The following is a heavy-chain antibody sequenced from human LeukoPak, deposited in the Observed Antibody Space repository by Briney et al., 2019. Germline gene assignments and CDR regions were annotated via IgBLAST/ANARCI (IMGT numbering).Heavy chain of an antibody. V-gene: IGHV1-69*13. CDR2: IIPIFDTA. D-gene: IGHD1-26*01. Sequence: SVTVSCKASGGTFSSYSISWVRQAPGQGLEWMGGIIPIFDTADYAQKFQGRVTITADESTSTAYMELSSLRSEDTAVFYCARISLGAIWGYYYGMDVWGQGTTVTVSS. CDR1: GGTFSSYS. CDR3: ARISLGAIWGYYYGMDV. J-gene: IGHJ6*02.